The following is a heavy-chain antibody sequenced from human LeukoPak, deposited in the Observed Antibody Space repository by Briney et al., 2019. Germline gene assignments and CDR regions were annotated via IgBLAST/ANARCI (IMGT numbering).Heavy chain of an antibody. J-gene: IGHJ3*01. Sequence: SVKVSCKASGGTFSSYAISWVRQAPGQGLEWMGGIIPIFGTANYAQKFQGRVTITADESTSTAYMELSSLRSDDTAMYYCARGTLLYSSGWYLIGPFDFWGQGTMVTVSS. CDR2: IIPIFGTA. CDR1: GGTFSSYA. V-gene: IGHV1-69*13. D-gene: IGHD6-19*01. CDR3: ARGTLLYSSGWYLIGPFDF.